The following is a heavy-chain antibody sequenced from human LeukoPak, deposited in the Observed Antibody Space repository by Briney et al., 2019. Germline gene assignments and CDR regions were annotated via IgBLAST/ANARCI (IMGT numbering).Heavy chain of an antibody. CDR1: GYSFTYYW. D-gene: IGHD6-13*01. Sequence: GESLKISCKGSGYSFTYYWIGWVRQMPGKGLEWMGIIHPGDSVTRYSPSFQGRVTISADKSIRTAYLQWTSLRASDTAMYYCARVSNLGADGDWFDPWGQGTMVTVSS. J-gene: IGHJ5*02. V-gene: IGHV5-51*01. CDR3: ARVSNLGADGDWFDP. CDR2: IHPGDSVT.